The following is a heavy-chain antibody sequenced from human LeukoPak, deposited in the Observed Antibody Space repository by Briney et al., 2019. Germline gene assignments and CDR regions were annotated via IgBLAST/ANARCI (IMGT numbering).Heavy chain of an antibody. CDR3: ASGRGTIFGVESFDY. J-gene: IGHJ4*02. D-gene: IGHD3-3*01. Sequence: SVKVSCKASGYIFTDYYMHWVRQAPGQGLEWMGGIIPIFGTANYAQKFQGRVTITTDESTSTAYMELSSLRSEDTAVYYCASGRGTIFGVESFDYWGQGTLVTVSS. CDR2: IIPIFGTA. V-gene: IGHV1-69*05. CDR1: GYIFTDYY.